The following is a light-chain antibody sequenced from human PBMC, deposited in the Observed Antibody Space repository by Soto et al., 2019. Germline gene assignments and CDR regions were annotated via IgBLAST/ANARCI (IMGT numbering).Light chain of an antibody. CDR1: QSISSW. J-gene: IGKJ1*01. Sequence: DIQMTQSPSTLSASVGDRVTITCRASQSISSWLAWYQQKPGKAPKLLIYKASSLESGVTSRFSGSGSGTEFTLTISSLQPDDFATYYCQQYNSYRKTFGQGTKVDNK. CDR3: QQYNSYRKT. CDR2: KAS. V-gene: IGKV1-5*03.